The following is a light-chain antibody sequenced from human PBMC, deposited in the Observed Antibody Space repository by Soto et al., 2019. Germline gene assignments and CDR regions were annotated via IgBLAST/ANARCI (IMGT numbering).Light chain of an antibody. Sequence: EILMTQSPATLSVSPGERATLSCRASQSINNNLAWYQQKPGQAPRLLIYGASTRVTGIPARFSGSGSGTEFTLSISSLQSEDFAVYYCQQYNNWLSWTFGQGTKV. J-gene: IGKJ1*01. V-gene: IGKV3-15*01. CDR1: QSINNN. CDR3: QQYNNWLSWT. CDR2: GAS.